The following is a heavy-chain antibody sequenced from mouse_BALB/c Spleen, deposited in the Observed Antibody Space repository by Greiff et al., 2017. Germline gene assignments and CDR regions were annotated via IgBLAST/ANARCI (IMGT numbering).Heavy chain of an antibody. CDR2: IDPENGDT. CDR1: GFNTKDYY. V-gene: IGHV14-4*02. J-gene: IGHJ3*01. CDR3: KTITTDWFAY. Sequence: VQLQQSGAELVRSGASVKLSCTASGFNTKDYYMHWVKQRPEQGLEWIGWIDPENGDTEYAPKFQGKATMTADTSSNTAYLQLSSLTSEDTAVYYCKTITTDWFAYWGQGTLVTVSA. D-gene: IGHD2-4*01.